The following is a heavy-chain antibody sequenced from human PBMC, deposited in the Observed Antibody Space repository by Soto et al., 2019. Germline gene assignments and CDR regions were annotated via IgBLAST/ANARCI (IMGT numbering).Heavy chain of an antibody. Sequence: SVKVSCKASGFTFTTSAVHWVRQARGQRLEWIGWIVVGSGNTNSAQKFQERVTFTRDMSTSTAYMELSSLRSEDTAVYYCATERRYCSGGSCYVGYFDYWGQGTQVTVS. CDR2: IVVGSGNT. CDR1: GFTFTTSA. CDR3: ATERRYCSGGSCYVGYFDY. J-gene: IGHJ4*02. D-gene: IGHD2-15*01. V-gene: IGHV1-58*01.